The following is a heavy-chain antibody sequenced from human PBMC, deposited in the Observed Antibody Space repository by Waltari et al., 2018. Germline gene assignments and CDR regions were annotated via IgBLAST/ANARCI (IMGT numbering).Heavy chain of an antibody. V-gene: IGHV1-69*01. D-gene: IGHD3-3*01. Sequence: QVQLVQSGAEVKKPGSSVKVSCTVSGDTFTNYAIKWVRQAPGQGIEWMGGTIPIFDRTKYAQKFQGRVAITLGESTNKADMELSSLRHDDTAVYYCARGTITIFGVVTPTNDEPFDSWGQGTMVIVSS. CDR2: TIPIFDRT. J-gene: IGHJ3*02. CDR3: ARGTITIFGVVTPTNDEPFDS. CDR1: GDTFTNYA.